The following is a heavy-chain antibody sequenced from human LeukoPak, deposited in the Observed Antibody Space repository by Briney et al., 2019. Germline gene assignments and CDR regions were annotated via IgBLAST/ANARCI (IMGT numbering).Heavy chain of an antibody. Sequence: GGSLSLSCAASGFTFSSYSMNWVRQAPGKGLEWVSSISSTSSYISYADSVKGRFTTSRDNAKNSLNLQMNSLRAEDTAVYYCARVADRSGWYTDELDYWGQGTLVTVSS. CDR2: ISSTSSYI. D-gene: IGHD6-19*01. V-gene: IGHV3-21*01. CDR3: ARVADRSGWYTDELDY. CDR1: GFTFSSYS. J-gene: IGHJ4*02.